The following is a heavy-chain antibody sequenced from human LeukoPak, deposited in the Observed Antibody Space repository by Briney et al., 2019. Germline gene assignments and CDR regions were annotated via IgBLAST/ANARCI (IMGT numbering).Heavy chain of an antibody. Sequence: ASVKASCKASGYTFTGYYMHWVRQAPGQGLEWMGWINPNSGGTNYAQKFQGRVTMTRDTSISTAYMELSRLRSDDTAVYYCARDRWQWEPSVLGYMDVWGKGTTVTVSS. CDR1: GYTFTGYY. J-gene: IGHJ6*03. CDR2: INPNSGGT. D-gene: IGHD1-26*01. CDR3: ARDRWQWEPSVLGYMDV. V-gene: IGHV1-2*02.